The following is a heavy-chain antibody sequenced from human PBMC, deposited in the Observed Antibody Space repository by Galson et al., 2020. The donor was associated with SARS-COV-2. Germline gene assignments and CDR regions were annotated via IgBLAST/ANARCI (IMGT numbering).Heavy chain of an antibody. V-gene: IGHV3-33*01. J-gene: IGHJ4*02. CDR1: GFTFSSYG. D-gene: IGHD3-16*01. CDR3: ASSPFPGGTVDY. Sequence: GGSLRLSCAASGFTFSSYGMHWVRQAPGKGLEWVAVIWYDGSNKYYADSVKGRFTISRDNSKNTLYLQMNSLRAEDTAVYYCASSPFPGGTVDYWGQGTLVTFSS. CDR2: IWYDGSNK.